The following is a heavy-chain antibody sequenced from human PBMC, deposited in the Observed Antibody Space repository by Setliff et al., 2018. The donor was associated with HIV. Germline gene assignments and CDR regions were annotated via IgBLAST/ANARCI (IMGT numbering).Heavy chain of an antibody. Sequence: PSVKVSCKASGGTFNTHAFSWARQAPGQGLEWMGGIIPVRGLANYARNFQGRVTITADTSTNTAYLEVVSLRSEDTAIYYCARHYFDSNSYYRPPFDSWGQGTPVTVSS. CDR2: IIPVRGLA. J-gene: IGHJ5*01. CDR3: ARHYFDSNSYYRPPFDS. CDR1: GGTFNTHA. D-gene: IGHD3-22*01. V-gene: IGHV1-69*10.